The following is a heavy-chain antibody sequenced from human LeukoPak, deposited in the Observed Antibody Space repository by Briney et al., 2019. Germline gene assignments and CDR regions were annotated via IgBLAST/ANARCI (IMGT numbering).Heavy chain of an antibody. J-gene: IGHJ3*02. CDR3: AGGGAKGYSSSWSENDAFDI. Sequence: SVKVSCKASGGTFSSYAISWVRQAPGQGLEWMGGIIPIFGTANYAQKFPGRVTIPTDVSTSTAYMELSSLKSEDTAVYYCAGGGAKGYSSSWSENDAFDIWGQGTMVTVSS. CDR1: GGTFSSYA. CDR2: IIPIFGTA. V-gene: IGHV1-69*05. D-gene: IGHD6-13*01.